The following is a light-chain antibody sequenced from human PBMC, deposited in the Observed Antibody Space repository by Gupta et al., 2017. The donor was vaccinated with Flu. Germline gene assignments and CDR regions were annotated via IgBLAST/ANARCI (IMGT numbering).Light chain of an antibody. CDR2: DAS. CDR3: QHRSSPYT. V-gene: IGKV3-11*01. Sequence: EIVLTQSPATLSLSPAERATLSSRGSQSVISYLAWYQQKPGQAPRLIIYDASKRAAGIAGSFSGSGGGKDFTLTSSVQEHEDFAVYYMQHRSSPYTFGQGTKVEIK. CDR1: QSVISY. J-gene: IGKJ2*01.